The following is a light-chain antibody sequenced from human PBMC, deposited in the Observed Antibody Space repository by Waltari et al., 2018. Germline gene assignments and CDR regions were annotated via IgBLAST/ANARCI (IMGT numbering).Light chain of an antibody. CDR2: WVF. Sequence: EVVMTQSPVSLSVTLGQAASISCKSSQSLVPVDGNTYLNWFHQRPGQSPRRLIYWVFNRDSGVPDRFSGSGSGTDFTLRISRVEAEDVGVYYCMQGTRWPYTFGQETQLDIK. J-gene: IGKJ2*01. CDR1: QSLVPVDGNTY. CDR3: MQGTRWPYT. V-gene: IGKV2-30*02.